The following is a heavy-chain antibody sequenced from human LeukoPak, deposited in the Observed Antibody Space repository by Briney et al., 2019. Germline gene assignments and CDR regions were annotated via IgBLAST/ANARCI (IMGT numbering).Heavy chain of an antibody. CDR2: IIPILGIA. J-gene: IGHJ4*02. Sequence: GASVKVSCKASGGTFSSYAISWVRQAPGQGLEWMGRIIPILGIANYAQKFQGRVTVTADKSTSTAYMELSSLRSEDTAVYYCATVRYCTNGVCFPYYFDYWGQGTLVTVSS. V-gene: IGHV1-69*04. CDR1: GGTFSSYA. D-gene: IGHD2-8*01. CDR3: ATVRYCTNGVCFPYYFDY.